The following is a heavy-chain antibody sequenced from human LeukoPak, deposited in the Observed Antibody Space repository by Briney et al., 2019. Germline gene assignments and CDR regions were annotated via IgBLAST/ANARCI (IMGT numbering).Heavy chain of an antibody. CDR1: GFTFSDYG. CDR3: AKKGSISTVPTQYYFDY. J-gene: IGHJ4*02. Sequence: PGRSLRLSCAASGFTFSDYGVHWVRQAPGKGLEWVSAISGSGGSTYYADSVKGRFTISRDNSKNTLYLQMNSLRAEDTAVYYCAKKGSISTVPTQYYFDYWGQGTLVTVSS. D-gene: IGHD2-2*01. V-gene: IGHV3-23*01. CDR2: ISGSGGST.